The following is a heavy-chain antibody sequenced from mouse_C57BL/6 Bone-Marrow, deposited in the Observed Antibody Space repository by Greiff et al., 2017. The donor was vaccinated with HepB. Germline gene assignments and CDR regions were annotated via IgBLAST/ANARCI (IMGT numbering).Heavy chain of an antibody. CDR3: TRDHYGSSSANSDD. CDR1: GYTFTDYE. J-gene: IGHJ2*01. Sequence: QVQLQQSGAELVRPGASVTLSCKASGYTFTDYEMHWVKQTPVHGLEWIGAIDPETGGTAYNQKFKGKAILTADKSSSTAYMELRSLTSEDSAVYYCTRDHYGSSSANSDDWGQGTTLTVSS. CDR2: IDPETGGT. D-gene: IGHD1-1*01. V-gene: IGHV1-15*01.